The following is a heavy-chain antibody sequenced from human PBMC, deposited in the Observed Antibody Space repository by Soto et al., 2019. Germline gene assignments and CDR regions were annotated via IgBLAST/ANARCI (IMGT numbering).Heavy chain of an antibody. D-gene: IGHD2-8*01. Sequence: SETLSLTCTVSGGSISSGEYYWSWIRQPPGEGLEWIGDIYYSGTTYNNPSLKSRVTISVDTSNNQFSLKLSSVTAADTAVYYCARDGGFCTNGVCPVYYYYGMDVWGQGTTVTVS. J-gene: IGHJ6*02. CDR3: ARDGGFCTNGVCPVYYYYGMDV. CDR1: GGSISSGEYY. CDR2: IYYSGTT. V-gene: IGHV4-30-4*01.